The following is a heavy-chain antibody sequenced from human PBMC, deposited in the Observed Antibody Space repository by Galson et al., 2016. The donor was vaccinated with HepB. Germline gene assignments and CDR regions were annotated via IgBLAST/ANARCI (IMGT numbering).Heavy chain of an antibody. J-gene: IGHJ4*02. D-gene: IGHD1-26*01. V-gene: IGHV3-7*04. CDR1: GFTFSTSW. CDR2: INQDGNAK. Sequence: SLRLSCAASGFTFSTSWMNWVRQAPGKRLECVANINQDGNAKYYVDSVKGRFTTSRDNAKNSLYLQMDTLRVEDTAVYYCRRGASNWGQGTLVTASS. CDR3: RRGASN.